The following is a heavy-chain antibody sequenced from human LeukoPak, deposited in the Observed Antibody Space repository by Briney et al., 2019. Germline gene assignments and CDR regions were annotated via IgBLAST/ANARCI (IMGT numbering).Heavy chain of an antibody. CDR3: SSY. CDR1: GFSFSSHW. CDR2: ISDDGSYT. V-gene: IGHV3-74*01. Sequence: GGSLRLSCAASGFSFSSHWVHWVRQAPGKGLVWVSRISDDGSYTSNVDSVKGRFTISRDNVNNMLYLHMNSLYCASFGISWRSSYWGQGTLVTVSS. D-gene: IGHD2-21*01. J-gene: IGHJ4*02.